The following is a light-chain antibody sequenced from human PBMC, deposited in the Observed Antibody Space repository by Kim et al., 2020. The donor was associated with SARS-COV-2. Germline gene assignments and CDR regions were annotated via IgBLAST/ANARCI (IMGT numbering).Light chain of an antibody. J-gene: IGLJ3*02. V-gene: IGLV3-21*04. CDR1: NIGSKS. CDR2: YDS. CDR3: EVWDSSSDHPV. Sequence: SYELTQPPSVSVAPGKTARITCGGNNIGSKSVHWYQQQPGQAPVLVIYYDSDRPSGIPERFSGSNSGNTATLTISRVEAGDEADYYCEVWDSSSDHPVFGGGTKLIVL.